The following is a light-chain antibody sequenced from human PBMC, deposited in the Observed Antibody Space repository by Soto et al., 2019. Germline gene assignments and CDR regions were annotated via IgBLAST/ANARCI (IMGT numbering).Light chain of an antibody. J-gene: IGLJ1*01. Sequence: ALTQPPSASGSPGQSVAISCTGTSSDVGGYNYVSWYQQHPGKAPKLMIYDVSKRPSGVPDRFSGSKSGNTASLTVTGLQAEVNADYYSRSYAGTLLVVGTGTKVT. V-gene: IGLV2-8*01. CDR1: SSDVGGYNY. CDR2: DVS. CDR3: RSYAGTLLV.